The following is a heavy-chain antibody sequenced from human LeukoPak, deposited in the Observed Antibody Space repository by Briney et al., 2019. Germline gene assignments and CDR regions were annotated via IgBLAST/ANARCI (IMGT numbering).Heavy chain of an antibody. CDR3: ARDLMVRGVIIDRVFDY. CDR2: VSSSSSYI. J-gene: IGHJ4*02. D-gene: IGHD3-10*01. V-gene: IGHV3-21*01. CDR1: GSTFSSYS. Sequence: GGSLRLSCAASGSTFSSYSMNWVRQAPGKGLEWVSSVSSSSSYIYYADSVKGRFTISRDNAKNSLYLQMNSLRVEDTAVYYCARDLMVRGVIIDRVFDYWGQGTLVTVSP.